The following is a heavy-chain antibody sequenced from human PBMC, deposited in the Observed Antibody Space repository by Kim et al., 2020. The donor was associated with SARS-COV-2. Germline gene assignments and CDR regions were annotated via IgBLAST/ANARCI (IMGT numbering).Heavy chain of an antibody. V-gene: IGHV3-21*01. CDR2: ISTTGTDI. Sequence: GGSLRLSCEASGFTFSSYSMNWVRQAPGKGLEWLSSISTTGTDINYADSVKGRFTISRENAKNSLNLQMNSLRVDDTAVYYCSVRYTYGYNWSTPGAREPWSPSLQ. CDR1: GFTFSSYS. D-gene: IGHD4-17*01. J-gene: IGHJ5*02. CDR3: SVRYTYGYNWSTP.